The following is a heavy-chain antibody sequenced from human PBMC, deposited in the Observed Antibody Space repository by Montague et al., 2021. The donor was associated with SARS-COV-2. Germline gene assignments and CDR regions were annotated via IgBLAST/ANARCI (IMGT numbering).Heavy chain of an antibody. CDR2: XDPXXXYT. J-gene: IGHJ4*02. D-gene: IGHD4-17*01. Sequence: QSGAEVKKPGESLRISYQGSGYNFITYWISWVRQMPGKGLEWMGXXDPXXXYTNYSPSFQGHVTISADKSFTTAYLQLSSLKASDTAVYYCARHEGRSLHLDYWGQGTLVTVSS. CDR3: ARHEGRSLHLDY. V-gene: IGHV5-10-1*01. CDR1: GYNFITYW.